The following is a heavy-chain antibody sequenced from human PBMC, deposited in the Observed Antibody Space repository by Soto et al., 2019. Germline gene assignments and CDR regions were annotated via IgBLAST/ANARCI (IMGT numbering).Heavy chain of an antibody. Sequence: SETLSLTCTVSGGSISSSSYYWGWIRQPPGKGLEWIGSIYYSGSTYYNPSLKSRVTISVDTSKNQFSLKLSSVTAADTAVYYCARGHNYGYSTFDSSGQGTLVTVSS. CDR3: ARGHNYGYSTFDS. D-gene: IGHD5-18*01. CDR1: GGSISSSSYY. J-gene: IGHJ4*02. V-gene: IGHV4-39*01. CDR2: IYYSGST.